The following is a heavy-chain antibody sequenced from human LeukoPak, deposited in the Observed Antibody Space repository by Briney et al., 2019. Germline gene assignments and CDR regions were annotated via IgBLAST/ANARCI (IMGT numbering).Heavy chain of an antibody. Sequence: ASVKVSCKASGGTFSSCAISWVRQAPGQGLEWMGGIIPIFGTANYAQKFQGRVTITADESTSTAYMELSSLRSEDTAVYYCAAAPSSGSYYGPDDAFDIWGQGTMVTVSS. D-gene: IGHD1-26*01. CDR3: AAAPSSGSYYGPDDAFDI. V-gene: IGHV1-69*13. CDR2: IIPIFGTA. CDR1: GGTFSSCA. J-gene: IGHJ3*02.